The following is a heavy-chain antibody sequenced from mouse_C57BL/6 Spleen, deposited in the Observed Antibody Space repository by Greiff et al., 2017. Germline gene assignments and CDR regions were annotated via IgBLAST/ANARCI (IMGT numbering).Heavy chain of an antibody. CDR1: GYSITSGYY. D-gene: IGHD5-1*01. J-gene: IGHJ2*01. V-gene: IGHV3-6*01. CDR2: ISYDGSN. CDR3: ARHGPTPGDY. Sequence: ESGPGLVKPSQSLSLTCSVTGYSITSGYYWNWIRQFPGNKLEWMGYISYDGSNNYNPSLKNRISITRDTSKNQFFLKLNSVTTEDTATYYCARHGPTPGDYWGQGTTLTVSS.